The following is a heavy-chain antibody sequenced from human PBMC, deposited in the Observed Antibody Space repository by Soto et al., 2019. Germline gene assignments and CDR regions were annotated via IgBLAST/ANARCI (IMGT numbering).Heavy chain of an antibody. V-gene: IGHV1-3*01. D-gene: IGHD3-9*01. Sequence: GASVKVSCKANGYTFRNYAMHWVRQAPGQGREWMGWINGGNGNTKYSQKFQGRVTITRDTSASTAYMELSSLRSEDTAVYYCAGDGPIYDILSARYFYGMDVWGQGTTVTVSS. CDR1: GYTFRNYA. CDR3: AGDGPIYDILSARYFYGMDV. CDR2: INGGNGNT. J-gene: IGHJ6*02.